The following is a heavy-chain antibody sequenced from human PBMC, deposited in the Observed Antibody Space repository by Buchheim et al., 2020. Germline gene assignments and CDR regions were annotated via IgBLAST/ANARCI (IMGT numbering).Heavy chain of an antibody. CDR3: ARCFGSGWEPFGY. Sequence: QLQLQESGPGLEKPSETLSLTCTVSGGSISSSSYSWGWIRQPPGKGLEWIGSIYYSGSTYYNPSLKSRVTISVDTPKNQFSLKLSSVTAADTAVYYCARCFGSGWEPFGYWGQRTL. J-gene: IGHJ4*02. CDR1: GGSISSSSYS. D-gene: IGHD6-19*01. V-gene: IGHV4-39*01. CDR2: IYYSGST.